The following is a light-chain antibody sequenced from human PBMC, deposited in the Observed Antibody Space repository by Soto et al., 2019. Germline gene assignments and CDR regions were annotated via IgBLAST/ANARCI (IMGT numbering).Light chain of an antibody. V-gene: IGKV1-5*01. J-gene: IGKJ2*01. Sequence: DIQMTQSPSTLSASVGDRVTITCRASQSIIRWLAWYQQKPGKAPNLLIFDASSLGSGVPSRFSGSGSGTEFTLTISSLQPDDFGTYYCQQYDSYSYTVGQGPELEI. CDR1: QSIIRW. CDR2: DAS. CDR3: QQYDSYSYT.